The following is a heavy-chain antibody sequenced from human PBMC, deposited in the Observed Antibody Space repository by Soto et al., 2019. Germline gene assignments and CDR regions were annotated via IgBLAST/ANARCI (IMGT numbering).Heavy chain of an antibody. V-gene: IGHV1-18*04. CDR3: ARGNSYGSYWYFDL. Sequence: QVQLVQSGAEVKNPGASVRVSCKASGFSFPTYGITWVRQAPGQGLEWMGWITASNGNTNYAQNLQGRVTMTTDTSTSTAYMELWRLSSDDTAVYYCARGNSYGSYWYFDLWGRGTLVTVSS. CDR1: GFSFPTYG. CDR2: ITASNGNT. J-gene: IGHJ2*01. D-gene: IGHD5-18*01.